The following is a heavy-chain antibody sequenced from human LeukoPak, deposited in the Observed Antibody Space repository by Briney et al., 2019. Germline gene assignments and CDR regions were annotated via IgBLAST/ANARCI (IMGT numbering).Heavy chain of an antibody. Sequence: ASVKVSCKASGYTFTTYAMHWVRQAPGQRPEWMGWINAGNGKTKYSQKFQGRVTITRDTSASTAYMELSSLRSEDTAVYYCARRYFDSSGSYNPYYFYYWGQGTLVTVSS. CDR2: INAGNGKT. CDR3: ARRYFDSSGSYNPYYFYY. CDR1: GYTFTTYA. J-gene: IGHJ4*02. V-gene: IGHV1-3*01. D-gene: IGHD3-22*01.